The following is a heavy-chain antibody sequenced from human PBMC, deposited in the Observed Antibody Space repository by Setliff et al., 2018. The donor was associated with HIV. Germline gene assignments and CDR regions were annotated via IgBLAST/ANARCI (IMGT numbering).Heavy chain of an antibody. CDR2: ISAYNGNT. J-gene: IGHJ6*03. CDR1: GYTFISYG. CDR3: ARDVYFTFSGEVIRHYLDV. Sequence: GASVKVSCKASGYTFISYGITWVRQAPGQGLEWMGWISAYNGNTNYAQKFQGRVTITADESTSTVHMELSSLTSEDTAVYYCARDVYFTFSGEVIRHYLDVWGKGTTVTVSS. V-gene: IGHV1-18*01. D-gene: IGHD3-3*01.